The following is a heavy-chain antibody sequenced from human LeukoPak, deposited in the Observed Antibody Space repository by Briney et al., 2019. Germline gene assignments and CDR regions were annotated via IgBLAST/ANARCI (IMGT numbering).Heavy chain of an antibody. CDR1: GFSVSGTY. CDR3: ARDRGRVPTTGSAFDI. CDR2: IYSRST. Sequence: GGSLRLSCAASGFSVSGTYMSWVRQAPGKGLEWVAIIYSRSTYYADSVRGRFTIFRDNSKNTLSLELNSLRVEDTAVYYCARDRGRVPTTGSAFDIWGRGTMVTVSS. V-gene: IGHV3-66*01. D-gene: IGHD1-14*01. J-gene: IGHJ3*02.